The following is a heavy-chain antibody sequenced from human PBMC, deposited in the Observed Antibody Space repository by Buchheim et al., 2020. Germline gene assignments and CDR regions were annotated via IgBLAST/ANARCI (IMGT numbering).Heavy chain of an antibody. D-gene: IGHD2-2*01. V-gene: IGHV3-48*02. CDR3: ARSTSAYYMDI. J-gene: IGHJ6*03. CDR1: GFTFSSYN. Sequence: EVQLVESGGGLVQPGGSLRLSCAASGFTFSSYNMNWVRQAPGKGLEWVSYITSSSSTIYYADSVKGRFTISRDNAKNSLYLHLNSLRDEDTAVYYCARSTSAYYMDIWGKGTT. CDR2: ITSSSSTI.